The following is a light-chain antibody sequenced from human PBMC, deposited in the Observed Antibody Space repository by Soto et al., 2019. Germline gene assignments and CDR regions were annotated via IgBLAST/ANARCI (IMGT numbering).Light chain of an antibody. CDR2: HDS. J-gene: IGLJ3*02. CDR3: QVWDNDSDHVV. CDR1: NIGSKR. Sequence: SSELTQPPSVSVAPGQTARITCGENNIGSKRVHWYQQKPGQAPVVVVYHDSDRTSGIPERFSGSNSGNTATLTSSAVDAGDEAAYCCQVWDNDSDHVVFGAGTELTVL. V-gene: IGLV3-21*02.